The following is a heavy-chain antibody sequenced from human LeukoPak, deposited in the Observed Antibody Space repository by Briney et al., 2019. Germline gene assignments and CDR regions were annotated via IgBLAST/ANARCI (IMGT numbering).Heavy chain of an antibody. V-gene: IGHV3-21*01. CDR1: GFTFNTYT. CDR2: ITASSTAI. D-gene: IGHD3-9*01. CDR3: ARTYYDILTGYNPYFDY. Sequence: GGSLRLSCAASGFTFNTYTMNWVRQAPGKGLEWVSYITASSTAIYSADSVKGRFTISRDNAKKFLYLQMNSLRAEDTAVYYCARTYYDILTGYNPYFDYWGQGILVTVSS. J-gene: IGHJ4*02.